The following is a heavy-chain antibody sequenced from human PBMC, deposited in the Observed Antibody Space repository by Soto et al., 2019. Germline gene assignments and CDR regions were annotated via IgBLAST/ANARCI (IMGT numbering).Heavy chain of an antibody. CDR1: GFTVSNTY. Sequence: GSLRPSCAASGFTVSNTYMTWVRQPPGKGLECVSVIYTAGGTNYADSVKGRFIISRDNSKNTLYLQMNSLRAEDTAVYYCARALPVAKGGFDPWGQGTLVTVSS. V-gene: IGHV3-53*01. CDR3: ARALPVAKGGFDP. J-gene: IGHJ5*02. CDR2: IYTAGGT. D-gene: IGHD2-2*01.